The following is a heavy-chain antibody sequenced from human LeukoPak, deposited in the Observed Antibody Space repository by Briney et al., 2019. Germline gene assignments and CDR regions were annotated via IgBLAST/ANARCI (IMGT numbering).Heavy chain of an antibody. Sequence: SETLSLTCTVSGGSISSYYWSWIRQPAGKGLEWIGRIYTSGSTNYNPSLKSRVTMSVDTSKNQFSLKLSSVTAADTAVYYCARGDNWNLYRPATTFDYWGQGTLVTVSS. D-gene: IGHD1-20*01. CDR1: GGSISSYY. CDR3: ARGDNWNLYRPATTFDY. V-gene: IGHV4-4*07. CDR2: IYTSGST. J-gene: IGHJ4*02.